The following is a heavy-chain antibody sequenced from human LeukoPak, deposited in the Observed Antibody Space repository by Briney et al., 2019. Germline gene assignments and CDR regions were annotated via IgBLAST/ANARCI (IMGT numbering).Heavy chain of an antibody. J-gene: IGHJ5*02. V-gene: IGHV4-39*01. CDR3: ARHAFGGSGYFPWFDP. Sequence: YSGSTYYNPSLKSRVTISVDTSKNQFSLKLSSVTAADTAVYYCARHAFGGSGYFPWFDPWGQGTLVTVSS. CDR2: YSGST. D-gene: IGHD3-22*01.